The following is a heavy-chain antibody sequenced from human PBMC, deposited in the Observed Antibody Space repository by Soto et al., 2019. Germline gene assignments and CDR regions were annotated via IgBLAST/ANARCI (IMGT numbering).Heavy chain of an antibody. CDR1: GFTVSSNY. CDR3: AKKSSGFVTAMDV. Sequence: EVQLVESGGGLIQPGGSLRLSCAASGFTVSSNYMNWVRQAPGKGLEWVSVIYSGGSAYYADSVKGRFTISRDNSKNTVYRQMNSLRAEDKAMYYCAKKSSGFVTAMDVWGQGTTVTVSS. D-gene: IGHD3-22*01. V-gene: IGHV3-53*01. J-gene: IGHJ6*02. CDR2: IYSGGSA.